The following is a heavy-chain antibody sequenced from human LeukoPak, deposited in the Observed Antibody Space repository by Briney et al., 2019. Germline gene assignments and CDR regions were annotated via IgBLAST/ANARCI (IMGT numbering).Heavy chain of an antibody. CDR3: ARGVGATEDY. CDR1: GGSFNGDY. J-gene: IGHJ4*02. CDR2: INRSGST. D-gene: IGHD1-26*01. V-gene: IGHV4-34*01. Sequence: SETLSLTCAVYGGSFNGDYWSWVRQPPGKELEWIAEINRSGSTNYNPSLKSRIAISMDTSKNQFSLRLSSVTAADTAVYYCARGVGATEDYWGQGTLVTVSS.